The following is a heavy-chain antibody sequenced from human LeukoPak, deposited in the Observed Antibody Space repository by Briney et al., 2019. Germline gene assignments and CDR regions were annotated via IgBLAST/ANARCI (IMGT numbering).Heavy chain of an antibody. CDR2: ISGSGGST. D-gene: IGHD3-22*01. CDR1: GFTFSSYA. J-gene: IGHJ3*01. V-gene: IGHV3-23*01. Sequence: GGSLRLSCAASGFTFSSYAMSWVRQAPGKGLEWVSAISGSGGSTYYADSVKGRFTISRDNSKNTLYLQMNSLRAEDTAVYYCAKVNYDSSGYDAFDVWGQGTMVTVSS. CDR3: AKVNYDSSGYDAFDV.